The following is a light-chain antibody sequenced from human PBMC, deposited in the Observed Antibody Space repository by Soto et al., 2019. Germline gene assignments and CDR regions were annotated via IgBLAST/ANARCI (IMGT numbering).Light chain of an antibody. CDR2: GTS. Sequence: EVLMTQSPATLSLSPGERATLSCWASETVATNLAWYQQKPGQAPRLLIFGTSSRATGVPDRFSGSGSGTDFTLTISSLEPEDFAVYFCQQSGSSPWTFGHGTKVDI. J-gene: IGKJ1*01. CDR1: ETVATN. CDR3: QQSGSSPWT. V-gene: IGKV3-20*01.